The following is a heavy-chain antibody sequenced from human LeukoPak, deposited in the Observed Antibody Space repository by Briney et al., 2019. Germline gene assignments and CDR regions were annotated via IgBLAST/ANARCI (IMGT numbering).Heavy chain of an antibody. V-gene: IGHV3-74*01. CDR3: AREIEGRYFDWLSPMEIDY. D-gene: IGHD3-9*01. J-gene: IGHJ4*02. CDR2: INSDGSST. Sequence: PGGSLRLSCAASGFTFSSYWMHWVRQAPGKRLVWVSRINSDGSSTSYADSVKGRFTISRDNAKNTLYLQMNSLRAEDTAVYYCAREIEGRYFDWLSPMEIDYWGQGTLVTVSS. CDR1: GFTFSSYW.